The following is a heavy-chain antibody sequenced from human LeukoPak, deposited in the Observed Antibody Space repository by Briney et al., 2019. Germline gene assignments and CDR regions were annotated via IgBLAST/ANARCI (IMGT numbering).Heavy chain of an antibody. CDR3: AKSDYYGMDV. CDR2: ISYDGSNK. V-gene: IGHV3-30*18. Sequence: SGGSLRLSCAASGFTFSSYGMHWVHQAPGKGLEWVAVISYDGSNKYYADSVKGRFTISRDNSKNTLYLQMNSLRAEDTAVYCCAKSDYYGMDVWGQGTTVTVSS. CDR1: GFTFSSYG. J-gene: IGHJ6*02.